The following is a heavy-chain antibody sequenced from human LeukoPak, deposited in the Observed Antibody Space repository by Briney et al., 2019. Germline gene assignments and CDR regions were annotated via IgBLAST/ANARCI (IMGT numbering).Heavy chain of an antibody. D-gene: IGHD3-22*01. CDR1: GFTFSTYA. J-gene: IGHJ4*02. CDR3: ATGGYDFNPFYW. V-gene: IGHV3-23*01. CDR2: IKGGGGDP. Sequence: QPGGSLRLSCAASGFTFSTYAMGWVRQAPGKGLEWVSSIKGGGGDPFYADSVKGRFTISRDNFKNTLFLQLNSLGAEDSAVYYCATGGYDFNPFYWWGQGTLVTVSS.